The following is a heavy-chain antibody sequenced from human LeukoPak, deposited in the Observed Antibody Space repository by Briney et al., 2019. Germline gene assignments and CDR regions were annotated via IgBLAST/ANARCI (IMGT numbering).Heavy chain of an antibody. CDR3: ARDGYNYLAHYYYYYMDL. V-gene: IGHV3-74*01. CDR2: ITSDGSST. CDR1: GFTFSSYC. Sequence: PGRCLRLSRAASGFTFSSYCMHWVRQAPGRGLVWVSRITSDGSSTSYADPVKGRFTISRDNAKNTLYLQMNSLRAEDTAVYYCARDGYNYLAHYYYYYMDLWGKGTTVTVSS. D-gene: IGHD5-24*01. J-gene: IGHJ6*03.